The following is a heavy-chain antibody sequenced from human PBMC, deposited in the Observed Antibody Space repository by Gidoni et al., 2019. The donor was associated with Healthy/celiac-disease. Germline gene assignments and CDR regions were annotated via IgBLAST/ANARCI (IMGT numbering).Heavy chain of an antibody. CDR1: GGSFSGYY. V-gene: IGHV4-34*01. CDR3: ARVRNRSAGTYPPSYYYYGMDV. J-gene: IGHJ6*02. Sequence: QVQLQQRGAGLLKPSETLSLSCAVYGGSFSGYYWSWIRQPPGRGLEWIGEINHSGSTNYNPSLKSRVTISVDTSKNQFSLKLGSVTAADTAVYYCARVRNRSAGTYPPSYYYYGMDVWGQGTTVTVSS. CDR2: INHSGST. D-gene: IGHD6-19*01.